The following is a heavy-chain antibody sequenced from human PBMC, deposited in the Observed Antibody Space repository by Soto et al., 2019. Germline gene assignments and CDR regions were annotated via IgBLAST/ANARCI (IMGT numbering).Heavy chain of an antibody. CDR1: GGSFSSSSYY. V-gene: IGHV4-39*01. J-gene: IGHJ4*02. D-gene: IGHD4-17*01. CDR3: ARLSTVTTIIRRREDYFDY. CDR2: IYYSGTT. Sequence: QLQLQESGPGLVKPSETLSLTCTVSGGSFSSSSYYWGWIRQPPGKGLEWIGSIYYSGTTYYNPSLKSRVTISVDTSKNQFSLKLSSVTAADTAVYYCARLSTVTTIIRRREDYFDYWGQGTLVTVSS.